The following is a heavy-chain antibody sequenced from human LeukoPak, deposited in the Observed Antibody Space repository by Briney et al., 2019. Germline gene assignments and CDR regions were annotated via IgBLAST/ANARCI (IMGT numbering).Heavy chain of an antibody. V-gene: IGHV3-23*01. CDR2: ISASGGNT. CDR3: AKGVNHYDTSGYYPYYFDY. CDR1: GFTFSSYA. D-gene: IGHD3-22*01. Sequence: LSGGSLRLSCAASGFTFSSYAMSWVRQAPGKGLEWVSAISASGGNTYYADSVKGRFTISRDNSKNTLYLQMNSLRAEDTAVYYCAKGVNHYDTSGYYPYYFDYWGQGTLVTVSS. J-gene: IGHJ4*02.